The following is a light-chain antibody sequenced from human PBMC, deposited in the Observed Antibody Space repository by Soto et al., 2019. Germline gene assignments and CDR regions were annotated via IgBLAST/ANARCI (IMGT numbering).Light chain of an antibody. J-gene: IGLJ3*02. CDR1: SSNIGRNS. Sequence: QSVLTQPPSVSAAPGQRVTISCSGSSSNIGRNSGSWYQQFPGTAPKLLIYDNNKRPSGVPDRFSGSKSGTSATLGITGLQTGDEADYYCGTWDTSLSAWVFGGGTKVTVL. CDR3: GTWDTSLSAWV. CDR2: DNN. V-gene: IGLV1-51*01.